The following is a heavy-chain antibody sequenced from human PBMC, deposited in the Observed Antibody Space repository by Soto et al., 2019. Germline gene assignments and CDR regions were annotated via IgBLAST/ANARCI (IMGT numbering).Heavy chain of an antibody. J-gene: IGHJ4*02. CDR3: AHATSYYAFLTGYYAPFDY. D-gene: IGHD3-9*01. CDR1: GFSLKTSGVG. Sequence: QITLRESGPTLVKPTQSLTLTCTFSGFSLKTSGVGVGWIRQPPGKALEWLALIYWNDDKTYSAFLKSRLTITKDTSRNRPVLRINHMDPVDTAKYYCAHATSYYAFLTGYYAPFDYWGRGTLVTVSS. V-gene: IGHV2-5*01. CDR2: IYWNDDK.